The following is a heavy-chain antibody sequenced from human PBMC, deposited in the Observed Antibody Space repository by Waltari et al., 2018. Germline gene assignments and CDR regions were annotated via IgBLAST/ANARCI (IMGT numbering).Heavy chain of an antibody. CDR2: IYYSGST. CDR3: ARQMIYYYYMDV. J-gene: IGHJ6*03. V-gene: IGHV4-39*07. Sequence: QLQLQESGPGLVKPSETLSLTCTVSGGSISSSSYYWGWIRQPPGKGLEWIGSIYYSGSTYYNPSLKSRVTISVDTSKNQFSLKLSSVTAADTAVYYCARQMIYYYYMDVWGKGTTVTISS. CDR1: GGSISSSSYY. D-gene: IGHD3-16*01.